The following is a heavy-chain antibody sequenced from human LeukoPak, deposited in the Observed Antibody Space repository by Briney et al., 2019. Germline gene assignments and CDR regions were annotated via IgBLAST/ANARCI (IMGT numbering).Heavy chain of an antibody. J-gene: IGHJ4*02. Sequence: GGSLRLPCAASGFTFSSYWMNWARQAPGKGLEWVASINHNGNVNYYVDSVKGRFTISRDNSKNTLYLQMNSLRAEDTAVYYCAKVIPYYYGSGSSNFDYWGQGTLVTVSS. CDR3: AKVIPYYYGSGSSNFDY. V-gene: IGHV3-7*03. D-gene: IGHD3-10*01. CDR1: GFTFSSYW. CDR2: INHNGNVN.